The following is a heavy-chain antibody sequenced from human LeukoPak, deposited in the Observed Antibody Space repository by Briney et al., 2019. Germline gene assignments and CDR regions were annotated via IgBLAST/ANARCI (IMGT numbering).Heavy chain of an antibody. CDR2: ISGSGGST. CDR1: GFVVRSNY. CDR3: AKDRVRGTLDY. V-gene: IGHV3-23*01. J-gene: IGHJ4*02. Sequence: GGSLRLSCAASGFVVRSNYMSWVRQAPGKGLEWVSAISGSGGSTYYADSVKGRFTISRDNSKNTLFLQMNSLRAEDTAVFYCAKDRVRGTLDYWGQGTLVAVSS. D-gene: IGHD3-10*01.